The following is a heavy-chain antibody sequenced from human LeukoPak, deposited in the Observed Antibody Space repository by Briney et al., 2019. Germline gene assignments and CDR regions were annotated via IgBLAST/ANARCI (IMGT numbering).Heavy chain of an antibody. CDR1: GFTFSSYG. J-gene: IGHJ1*01. CDR2: ISYDGSNK. Sequence: GSLRLSCAASGFTFSSYGMHWVRQAPGKGLEWVAVISYDGSNKYYADSVKGRFTISRDNSKNTLYLQMNSLRAEDTAVYYCARDNDSSGYLQYFQHWGQGTLVTVSS. V-gene: IGHV3-30*03. CDR3: ARDNDSSGYLQYFQH. D-gene: IGHD3-22*01.